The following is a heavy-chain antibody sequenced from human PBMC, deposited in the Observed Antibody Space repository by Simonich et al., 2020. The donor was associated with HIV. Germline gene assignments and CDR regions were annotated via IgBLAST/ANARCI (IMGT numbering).Heavy chain of an antibody. CDR1: GFTFSSYA. Sequence: QLQLVESGGGVVQPGRSLRLSCAASGFTFSSYAMHWVRQSPGKGLEWVAVKSYDGSNKYYADSVKGRFTISRDNSKNTLYLQMNSLRAEDTAVYYCASGGSISSVWADDYWGQGTLVTVSS. CDR2: KSYDGSNK. J-gene: IGHJ4*02. D-gene: IGHD3-16*01. CDR3: ASGGSISSVWADDY. V-gene: IGHV3-30*07.